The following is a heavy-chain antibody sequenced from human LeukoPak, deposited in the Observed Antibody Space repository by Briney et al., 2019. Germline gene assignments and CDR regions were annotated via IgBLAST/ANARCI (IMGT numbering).Heavy chain of an antibody. CDR2: MNPNSGNT. CDR3: ARGHSVFSSREDYYYYYYMDV. V-gene: IGHV1-8*01. Sequence: GASVKVSCKASGYTFTSYDINWVRQATGQGLEWMGWMNPNSGNTGYAQKFQGRVTMTRNTSISTAYMELSSLRSEDTAVYYCARGHSVFSSREDYYYYYYMDVWGKGTTVTVSS. J-gene: IGHJ6*03. CDR1: GYTFTSYD.